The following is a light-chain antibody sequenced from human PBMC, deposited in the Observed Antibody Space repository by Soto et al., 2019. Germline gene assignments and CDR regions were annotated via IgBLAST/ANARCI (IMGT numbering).Light chain of an antibody. J-gene: IGKJ4*01. CDR1: QGISSH. CDR3: QQYYSYPLT. CDR2: AAP. V-gene: IGKV1-8*01. Sequence: AIRMTQSPSSPSASTGARVPITCRASQGISSHLAWYQQKPGKAPKLLIYAAPTLQSGVPSRFSGSGSGTDFTLTISCLQSEDFATYYCQQYYSYPLTFGGGTKVEIK.